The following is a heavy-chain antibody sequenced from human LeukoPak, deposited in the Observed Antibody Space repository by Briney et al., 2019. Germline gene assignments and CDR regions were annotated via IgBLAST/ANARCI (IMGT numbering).Heavy chain of an antibody. V-gene: IGHV3-21*01. CDR1: GFTLSSYN. Sequence: GGSLRLSCVASGFTLSSYNMKWVRQAPGKRLEWVSSISWRSSDIEYADSVKGRFTISRDIDKKSLYLQMNSLGVEDTAVYYCAREKYSTYYYGSGSLDYWGQGTLVTVSS. D-gene: IGHD3-10*01. CDR2: ISWRSSDI. J-gene: IGHJ4*02. CDR3: AREKYSTYYYGSGSLDY.